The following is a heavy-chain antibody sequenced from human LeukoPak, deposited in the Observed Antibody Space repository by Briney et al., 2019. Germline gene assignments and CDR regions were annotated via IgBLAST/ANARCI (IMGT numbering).Heavy chain of an antibody. CDR1: GFTFSTYS. V-gene: IGHV3-23*01. CDR3: AKDRMGGVIFFDY. Sequence: PGGSLRLSCAASGFTFSTYSMNWVRQAPGKGLEWISSISYSAAGTYYADSVKGRFSISRDNSKKIVYLQMNSLRAEDTAVYYCAKDRMGGVIFFDYWGQGTLVTVSS. D-gene: IGHD2-15*01. CDR2: ISYSAAGT. J-gene: IGHJ4*02.